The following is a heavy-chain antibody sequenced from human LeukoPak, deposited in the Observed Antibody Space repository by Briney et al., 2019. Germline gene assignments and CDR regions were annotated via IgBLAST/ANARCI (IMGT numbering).Heavy chain of an antibody. CDR2: INHSGST. CDR1: GGSFSGYY. Sequence: SETLSLTCAVYGGSFSGYYWSWIRQPPGKGLEWIGEINHSGSTNYNPSPKSRVTISVDTSKNQFSLKLSSVTAADTAVYYCARGTIQLWINYYYMDVWGKGTTVTVSS. V-gene: IGHV4-34*01. D-gene: IGHD5-18*01. J-gene: IGHJ6*03. CDR3: ARGTIQLWINYYYMDV.